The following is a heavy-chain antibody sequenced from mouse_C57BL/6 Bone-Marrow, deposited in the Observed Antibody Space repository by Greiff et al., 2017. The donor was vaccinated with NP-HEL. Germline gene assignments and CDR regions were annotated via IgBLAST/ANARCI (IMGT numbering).Heavy chain of an antibody. CDR1: GYTFTSYG. CDR2: IYPRSGNT. Sequence: QVQLQQPGAELARPGASVKLSCKASGYTFTSYGISWVKQRTGQGLEWIGEIYPRSGNTYYNEKFKGKATLTADKSSSTAYMELRSLTSEDSAVYSCAREDYYGSSYWYFDVWGTGTTVTVSS. D-gene: IGHD1-1*01. V-gene: IGHV1-81*01. CDR3: AREDYYGSSYWYFDV. J-gene: IGHJ1*03.